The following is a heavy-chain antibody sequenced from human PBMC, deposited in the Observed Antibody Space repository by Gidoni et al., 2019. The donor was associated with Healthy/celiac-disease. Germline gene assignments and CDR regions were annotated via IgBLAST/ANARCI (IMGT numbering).Heavy chain of an antibody. J-gene: IGHJ4*02. D-gene: IGHD5-12*01. CDR2: IWYDGSNK. V-gene: IGHV3-33*01. CDR1: GFTFSSYG. CDR3: ARESSEMATIVGLFNY. Sequence: QVQLVESGGGVVQPGRSLRLSCAASGFTFSSYGMHWVRQAPGKGLEWVAVIWYDGSNKYYADSVKGRFTISRDNSKNTLYLQMNSLRAEDTAVYYCARESSEMATIVGLFNYWGQGTLVTVSS.